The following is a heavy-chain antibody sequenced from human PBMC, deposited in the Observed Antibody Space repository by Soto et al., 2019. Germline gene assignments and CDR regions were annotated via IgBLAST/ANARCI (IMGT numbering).Heavy chain of an antibody. Sequence: PSETLSLTCTVSGGSISRYYWSWIRQPPGKGLEWIGYIYYSGSTNYNPSLKSRVTVSVDTSKNQFSLKLSSVPAADTAVYYCARLVGSSSWYSGSLNWXDPWGQGTLVTV. CDR3: ARLVGSSSWYSGSLNWXDP. D-gene: IGHD6-13*01. V-gene: IGHV4-59*01. J-gene: IGHJ5*02. CDR2: IYYSGST. CDR1: GGSISRYY.